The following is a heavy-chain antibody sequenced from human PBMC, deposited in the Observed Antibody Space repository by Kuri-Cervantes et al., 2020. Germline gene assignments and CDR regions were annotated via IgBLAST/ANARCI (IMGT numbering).Heavy chain of an antibody. CDR2: ISYDGSNK. Sequence: GESLKISCAASGFTFSSYGMHWVRQAPGKGLEWVAVISYDGSNKYYADSVKGRFTISRDNSKNTLYLQMNSLRAEDTAVYYCARELDYYDSSGYLEGRWFDPWGQGTLVTVS. CDR3: ARELDYYDSSGYLEGRWFDP. CDR1: GFTFSSYG. D-gene: IGHD3-22*01. V-gene: IGHV3-30*03. J-gene: IGHJ5*02.